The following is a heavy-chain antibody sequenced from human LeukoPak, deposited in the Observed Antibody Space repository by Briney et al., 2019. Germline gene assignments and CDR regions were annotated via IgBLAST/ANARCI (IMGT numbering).Heavy chain of an antibody. CDR1: GYTFTSYG. J-gene: IGHJ4*02. Sequence: GASVKVSCKASGYTFTSYGISWVRQAPGQGLEWMGWIDPNSGGTNYAQKFQGRVTMTRDTSISTAYMELSRLRSDDTAVYYCARVKRIQGYGLDYWGQGTLVTVSS. V-gene: IGHV1-2*02. CDR3: ARVKRIQGYGLDY. CDR2: IDPNSGGT. D-gene: IGHD5-18*01.